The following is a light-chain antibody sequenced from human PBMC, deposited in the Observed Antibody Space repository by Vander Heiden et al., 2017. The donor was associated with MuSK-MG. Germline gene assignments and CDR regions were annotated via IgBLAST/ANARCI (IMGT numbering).Light chain of an antibody. CDR3: RQSYSTPYT. V-gene: IGKV1-39*01. CDR1: QSISSY. J-gene: IGKJ2*01. CDR2: AAS. Sequence: DIQMTQSPSSLSASVGDRVTITCRASQSISSYLNWYQQKPGKAPKLLIYAASSLQSGVPSRFSGSGSGTDFTLTISSLQPEAFATYYCRQSYSTPYTFGQGTKLEIK.